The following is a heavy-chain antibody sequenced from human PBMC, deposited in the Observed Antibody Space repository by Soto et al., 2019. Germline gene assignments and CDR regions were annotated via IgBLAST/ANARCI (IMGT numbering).Heavy chain of an antibody. Sequence: GGSLRLSCAASGITFRNYDMYWVRQGPGKGLEWVALMRSDGSNKYYVDSVKGRFTISRDNSKNMLFLQMDSLRAEDTAVYYCARAHISSEISMPQTFHHWGPGTLVTVSS. V-gene: IGHV3-33*08. J-gene: IGHJ1*01. CDR1: GITFRNYD. CDR3: ARAHISSEISMPQTFHH. D-gene: IGHD2-2*01. CDR2: MRSDGSNK.